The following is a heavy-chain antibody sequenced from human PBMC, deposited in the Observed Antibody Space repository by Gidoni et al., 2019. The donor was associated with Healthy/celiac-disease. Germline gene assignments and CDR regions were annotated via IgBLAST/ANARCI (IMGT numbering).Heavy chain of an antibody. Sequence: QVQLVESGGGVVQPGRSLRLSCAASGFTFSSYGMHWVRQAPGKGLEWVAVIWYDGSNKYYADSVKGRFTISRDNSKNTLYLQMNSLRAEDTAVYYCARDLRPGSYSDAFDIWGQGTMVTVSS. V-gene: IGHV3-33*01. J-gene: IGHJ3*02. D-gene: IGHD1-26*01. CDR3: ARDLRPGSYSDAFDI. CDR2: IWYDGSNK. CDR1: GFTFSSYG.